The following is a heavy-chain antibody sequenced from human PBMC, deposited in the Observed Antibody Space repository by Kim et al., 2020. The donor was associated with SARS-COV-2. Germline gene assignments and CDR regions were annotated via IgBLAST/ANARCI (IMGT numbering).Heavy chain of an antibody. J-gene: IGHJ5*01. D-gene: IGHD3-10*01. CDR3: ARSPILVRTKRTWFDS. CDR2: INYSRNT. V-gene: IGHV4-34*01. CDR1: DEPFTGYY. Sequence: SETLSLTCAVYDEPFTGYYWSWIRQPPGKGLEWIGEINYSRNTNYNPSLNTRVTISVDPSQNQISLKVTSVTAADTAIYYCARSPILVRTKRTWFDSWGQGTLVTVSS.